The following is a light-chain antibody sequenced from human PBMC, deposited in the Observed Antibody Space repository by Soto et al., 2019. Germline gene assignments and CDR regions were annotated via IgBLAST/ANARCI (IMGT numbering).Light chain of an antibody. J-gene: IGKJ1*01. CDR2: WAS. V-gene: IGKV4-1*01. CDR1: QSVLYSSNNKNY. CDR3: QQYYSTPQT. Sequence: DIVLTQSPDSLAVSLGERATINCKSSQSVLYSSNNKNYFAWYQQKPGQPPKLLIYWASTRDSGVPDRFSGSGSGTDFTLTISSLQAEDVAVYYCQQYYSTPQTFGQGTKVEIK.